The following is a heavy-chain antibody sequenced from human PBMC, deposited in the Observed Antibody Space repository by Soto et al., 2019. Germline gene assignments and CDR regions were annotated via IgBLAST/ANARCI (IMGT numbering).Heavy chain of an antibody. V-gene: IGHV3-23*01. CDR1: GFTFSSYS. CDR2: ITASGGTT. J-gene: IGHJ3*02. CDR3: AKCMQAYWNYDAHHI. Sequence: GGSLRLSCAVSGFTFSSYSMTWVRQAPGKGLEWVAHITASGGTTYYADSVKGRFTISRDTSRNTLYLQMNSLRAEDTALYYCAKCMQAYWNYDAHHIWGQGTMVTVSS. D-gene: IGHD1-7*01.